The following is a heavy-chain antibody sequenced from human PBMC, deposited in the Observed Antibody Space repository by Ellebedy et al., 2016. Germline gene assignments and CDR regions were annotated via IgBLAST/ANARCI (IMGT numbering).Heavy chain of an antibody. D-gene: IGHD3-10*01. J-gene: IGHJ4*02. Sequence: GESLKISXAASGFTFSSYAMHWVRQAPGKGLEWVAVISYDGSNKYYADSVKGRFTISRDNSKNTLYLQMNSLRAEDTAVYYCARGVAMVRPFDYWGQGTLVTVSS. CDR1: GFTFSSYA. V-gene: IGHV3-30-3*01. CDR2: ISYDGSNK. CDR3: ARGVAMVRPFDY.